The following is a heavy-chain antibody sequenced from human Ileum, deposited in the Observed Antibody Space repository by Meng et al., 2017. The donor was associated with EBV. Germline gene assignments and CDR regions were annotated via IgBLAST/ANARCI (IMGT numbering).Heavy chain of an antibody. CDR1: GGSCSRGDW. V-gene: IGHV4-4*02. Sequence: EVGHGLVKPSESMCPTGAVSGGSCSRGDWWGWVRQPPGKGLEWIGETSHSGSTNYSPSLKSGVTISLDKSKIQLSLKLNSVTAADTAVYYCASSDYYRSDYWGQGTLVTVSS. J-gene: IGHJ4*02. CDR2: TSHSGST. D-gene: IGHD3-22*01. CDR3: ASSDYYRSDY.